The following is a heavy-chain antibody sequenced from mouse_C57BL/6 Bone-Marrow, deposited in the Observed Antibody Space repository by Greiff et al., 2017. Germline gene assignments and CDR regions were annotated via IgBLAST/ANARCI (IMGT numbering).Heavy chain of an antibody. J-gene: IGHJ3*01. CDR3: ARQMGYYGSWLAD. CDR1: GFTFSSYG. V-gene: IGHV5-6*02. CDR2: ISSGGSYT. D-gene: IGHD1-1*01. Sequence: EVKLVESGGDLVKPGGSLKLSCAASGFTFSSYGMSWVRQTPDKRLEWVATISSGGSYTYYPDSVKGRFTFSRANAKNTLYLQMSSLKSEDTAVDYCARQMGYYGSWLADWGQGTLVTVSA.